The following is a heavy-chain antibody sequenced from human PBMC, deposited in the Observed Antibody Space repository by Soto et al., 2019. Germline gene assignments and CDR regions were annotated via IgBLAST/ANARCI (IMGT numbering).Heavy chain of an antibody. J-gene: IGHJ6*02. Sequence: YHGCCLRLKTKKGLEWIGAVYYRGSTYYNPSLKSRISISVDTSKNQFSLKMNSVTAADTAVYYCARDHRTSSPGAIDVWVRRPMGT. CDR1: YH. V-gene: IGHV4-30-4*06. CDR3: ARDHRTSSPGAIDV. CDR2: VYYRGST.